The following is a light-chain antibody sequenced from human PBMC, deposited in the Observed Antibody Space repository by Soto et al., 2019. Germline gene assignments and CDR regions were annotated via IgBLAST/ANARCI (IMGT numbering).Light chain of an antibody. V-gene: IGKV1-5*01. CDR2: DAS. CDR3: QQYNSYS. CDR1: KNINTW. Sequence: DIQMTQSPSTLSASVGDRVTITCRASKNINTWVAWYQQKPGKAPKLLIYDASSLESGVPSRFSGSGSGTEFTLTISSLQPDDFATYYCQQYNSYSFGQGTKVDIK. J-gene: IGKJ1*01.